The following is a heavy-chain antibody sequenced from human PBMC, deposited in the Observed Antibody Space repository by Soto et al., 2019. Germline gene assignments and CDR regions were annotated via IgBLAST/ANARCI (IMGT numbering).Heavy chain of an antibody. Sequence: QVQLVQSGAEVKKPGASVKVSCKASGYAFSQFYIHWMRQAPGQGLEWMGWINPNSGRTKFAQNFQGWVTMTRDTSIKTVYMELSGLRSDATAVYYCARESGGTPATLDYYYFYMYVWGKGTTVTVSS. V-gene: IGHV1-2*04. CDR3: ARESGGTPATLDYYYFYMYV. CDR1: GYAFSQFY. J-gene: IGHJ6*03. D-gene: IGHD1-26*01. CDR2: INPNSGRT.